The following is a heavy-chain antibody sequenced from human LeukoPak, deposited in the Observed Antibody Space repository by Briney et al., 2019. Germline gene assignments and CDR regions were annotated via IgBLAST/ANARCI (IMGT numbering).Heavy chain of an antibody. J-gene: IGHJ4*02. V-gene: IGHV5-51*01. CDR3: ARWTQGSGSYPRN. CDR2: IYPGDSDT. D-gene: IGHD3-10*01. Sequence: GESLKISCKGSGYSLTSYWIGWVRQMPGKGLEWMGIIYPGDSDTRYSPSFQGQVTISADKSISTAYLQWSSLKASDTAMYYCARWTQGSGSYPRNWGQGTLVTVSS. CDR1: GYSLTSYW.